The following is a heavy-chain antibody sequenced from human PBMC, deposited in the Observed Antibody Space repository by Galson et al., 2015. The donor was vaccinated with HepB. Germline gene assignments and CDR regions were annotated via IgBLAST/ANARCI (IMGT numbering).Heavy chain of an antibody. CDR3: TTVNSNRPAPNDAFDI. Sequence: SLRLSCAASGFTFSNAWMTWVRQAPGKGLEWVGRIKSNTDGGTTDYAAPVKGRFTISRDDSKNTLSLQMSSLKAEDTAVYYYTTVNSNRPAPNDAFDIWGQGTMVTVSS. CDR2: IKSNTDGGTT. D-gene: IGHD4-11*01. CDR1: GFTFSNAW. V-gene: IGHV3-15*01. J-gene: IGHJ3*02.